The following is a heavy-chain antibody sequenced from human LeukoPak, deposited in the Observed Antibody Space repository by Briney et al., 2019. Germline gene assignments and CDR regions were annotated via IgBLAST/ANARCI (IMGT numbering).Heavy chain of an antibody. CDR2: ISSSSSYI. Sequence: PGGSLRPSCAASGFTFSSYSMNWVRQAPGKGLEWVSSISSSSSYIYYADSVKGRFTISRDNAKNSLYLQMNSLRAEDTAVYYCARAQPSYYDILPEGYYFDYWGQGTLVTVSS. V-gene: IGHV3-21*01. J-gene: IGHJ4*02. D-gene: IGHD3-9*01. CDR1: GFTFSSYS. CDR3: ARAQPSYYDILPEGYYFDY.